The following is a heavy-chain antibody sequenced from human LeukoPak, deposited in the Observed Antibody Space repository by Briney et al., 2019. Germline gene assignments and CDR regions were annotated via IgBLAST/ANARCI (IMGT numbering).Heavy chain of an antibody. Sequence: GGSLRLSCAASGFTFSNAWMSWVRQAPGKGLEWVGRIKSKTDGGTTDYAAPVKGRFTISRDDSKNTLYLQMNSLKTEDTAVYYCTTDLVIVVVTHYDYWGQGTLVTVSS. CDR2: IKSKTDGGTT. CDR1: GFTFSNAW. V-gene: IGHV3-15*01. CDR3: TTDLVIVVVTHYDY. J-gene: IGHJ4*02. D-gene: IGHD3-22*01.